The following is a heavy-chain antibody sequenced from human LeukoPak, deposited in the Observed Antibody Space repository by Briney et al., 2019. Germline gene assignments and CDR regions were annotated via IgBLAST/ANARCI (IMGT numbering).Heavy chain of an antibody. D-gene: IGHD6-13*01. Sequence: SETLSLTRTVSGGSISSSGSFWGWIRQPPGAGLEWIGTIYYSGITYYNPSLKSRVTMSVDTSKSQFSLKLSSVTAADTAVYYCARDKSGSSWYGYWFDPWGQGTLVTVSS. J-gene: IGHJ5*02. CDR3: ARDKSGSSWYGYWFDP. V-gene: IGHV4-39*07. CDR2: IYYSGIT. CDR1: GGSISSSGSF.